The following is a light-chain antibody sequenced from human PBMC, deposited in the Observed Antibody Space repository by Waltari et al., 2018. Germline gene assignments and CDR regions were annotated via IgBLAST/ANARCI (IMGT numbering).Light chain of an antibody. CDR3: VLYMGSGIRV. Sequence: QTVVTQEPSISVSPGGTVTLTCGLSSGSVSTSYYPSWYQQTPGQAPRTLIYSTNTRSSGVPDRFSGSILGNKAALTITGAQADDESDYYCVLYMGSGIRVFGGGTKLTVL. CDR2: STN. J-gene: IGLJ3*02. CDR1: SGSVSTSYY. V-gene: IGLV8-61*01.